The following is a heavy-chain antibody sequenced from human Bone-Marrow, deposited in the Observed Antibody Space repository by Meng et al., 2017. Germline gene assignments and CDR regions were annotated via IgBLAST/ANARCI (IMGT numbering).Heavy chain of an antibody. CDR2: IDPKNGDT. CDR1: GYNFPDYY. CDR3: ARDEDISAAGKLFGDY. J-gene: IGHJ4*02. D-gene: IGHD6-13*01. Sequence: QGQVVQSGAAGKKPGDSVEVSCKPCGYNFPDYYIHWVRQAPGQGLEWMGRIDPKNGDTHYAQKFQGRVTMTGDTSISTAYMDLSGLRSDDTAVYYCARDEDISAAGKLFGDYWGQGTLVTVSS. V-gene: IGHV1-2*06.